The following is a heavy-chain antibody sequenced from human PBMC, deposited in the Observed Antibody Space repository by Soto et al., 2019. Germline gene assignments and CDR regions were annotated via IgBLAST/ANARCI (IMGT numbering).Heavy chain of an antibody. CDR2: MNPNSGNT. CDR3: ARGLRYQLLFYYYYYMDV. Sequence: GGSVKVSCKASGYTFTSYDINWVRQATGQGLEWMGWMNPNSGNTGYAQKFQGRVTMTRNTSISTAYMELSSLRSEDTAVYYCARGLRYQLLFYYYYYMDVWGKGTTVTVSS. V-gene: IGHV1-8*01. CDR1: GYTFTSYD. D-gene: IGHD2-2*01. J-gene: IGHJ6*03.